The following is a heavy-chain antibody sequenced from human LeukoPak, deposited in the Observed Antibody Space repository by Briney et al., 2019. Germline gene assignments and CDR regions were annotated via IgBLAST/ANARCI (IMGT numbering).Heavy chain of an antibody. CDR2: ISGSGGST. CDR1: GFTFSSYA. V-gene: IGHV3-23*01. D-gene: IGHD1-26*01. Sequence: GGSLRLSCAASGFTFSSYAMSWVRQAPGKGLEWVSAISGSGGSTYYADSVKGRFTISRDNVKDSLYLQMNSLRAEDTARYYCARETGLGADYWGQGTLVTVSS. J-gene: IGHJ4*02. CDR3: ARETGLGADY.